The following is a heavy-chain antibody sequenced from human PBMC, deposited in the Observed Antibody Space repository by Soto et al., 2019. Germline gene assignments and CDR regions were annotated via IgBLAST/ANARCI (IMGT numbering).Heavy chain of an antibody. D-gene: IGHD1-26*01. V-gene: IGHV3-33*06. J-gene: IGHJ4*02. CDR1: GFTFSSYG. CDR3: AKDRIYSGNYLLDY. Sequence: PGGSLRLSCAASGFTFSSYGMHWVRQAPGKGLEWVAVIWYDGSNKYYADSVKGRFTISRDNSKNTLYLQMNSLRAEDTAVYYCAKDRIYSGNYLLDYWGQGTMVTVSS. CDR2: IWYDGSNK.